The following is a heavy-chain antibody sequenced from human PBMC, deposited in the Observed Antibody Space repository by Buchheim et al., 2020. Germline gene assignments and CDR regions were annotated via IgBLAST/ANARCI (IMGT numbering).Heavy chain of an antibody. CDR2: ISGSGGST. CDR3: AKEPPLGYCSGGSCYWFDP. CDR1: GFTFSSYA. D-gene: IGHD2-15*01. Sequence: EVQLLESGGGLVQPGGSLRLSCAASGFTFSSYAMSWVRQAPGKGLEWVSAISGSGGSTYYAESVKGRFTISRDNSKNTLYLQMTSLRSEDTAVYYCAKEPPLGYCSGGSCYWFDPWGQGTL. V-gene: IGHV3-23*01. J-gene: IGHJ5*02.